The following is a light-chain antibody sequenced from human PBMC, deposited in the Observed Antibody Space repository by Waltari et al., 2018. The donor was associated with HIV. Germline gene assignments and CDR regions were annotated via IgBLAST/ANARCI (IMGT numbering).Light chain of an antibody. CDR2: VGTGGIVG. Sequence: QPVLTQSPSASASLGASVTLTCTLSSGHSTYKVDWYQQRPGKGPRFVMRVGTGGIVGSKGDGIPDRFSALGSGLNRYLTINNIQEEDESDYHCGADHGSGGNFVYVFGIGTKVTVL. J-gene: IGLJ1*01. V-gene: IGLV9-49*01. CDR3: GADHGSGGNFVYV. CDR1: SGHSTYK.